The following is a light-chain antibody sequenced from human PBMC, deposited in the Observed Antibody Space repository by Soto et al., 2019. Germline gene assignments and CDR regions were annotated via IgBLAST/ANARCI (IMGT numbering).Light chain of an antibody. J-gene: IGKJ4*01. CDR3: QQYNKWPLS. CDR2: GAS. Sequence: EIVMTQSPATLSVSPGERATLSCRASQSVSGNLAWYEQKFGQAPRLLIYGASTRATGIRARFSGSGSGREVTLTISSLQSEDFAVYYCQQYNKWPLSFGGGTKVEIK. V-gene: IGKV3-15*01. CDR1: QSVSGN.